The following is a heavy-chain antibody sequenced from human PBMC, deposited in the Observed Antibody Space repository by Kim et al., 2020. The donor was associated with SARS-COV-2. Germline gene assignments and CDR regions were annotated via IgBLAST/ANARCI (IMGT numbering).Heavy chain of an antibody. Sequence: GGSLRLSCAASGFTFSSYAMHWVRQAPGKGLEWVAVISYDGSNKYYADSVKGRFTISRDNSKNTLYLQMNSLRAEDTAVYYCARESEQLVRGFDYWGQGTLVTVSS. J-gene: IGHJ4*02. CDR1: GFTFSSYA. D-gene: IGHD6-13*01. CDR3: ARESEQLVRGFDY. CDR2: ISYDGSNK. V-gene: IGHV3-30-3*01.